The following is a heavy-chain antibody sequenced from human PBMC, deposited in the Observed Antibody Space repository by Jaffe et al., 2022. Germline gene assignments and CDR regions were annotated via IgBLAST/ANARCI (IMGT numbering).Heavy chain of an antibody. V-gene: IGHV3-30*18. Sequence: QVQLVESGGGVVQPGRSLRLSCAASGFTFSSYGMHWVRQAPGKGLEWVAVISYDGSNKYYADSVKGRFTISRDNSKNTLYLQMNSLRAEDTAVYYCAKDRFECWGSGCHGPDYWGQGTLVTVSS. CDR3: AKDRFECWGSGCHGPDY. CDR1: GFTFSSYG. J-gene: IGHJ4*02. CDR2: ISYDGSNK. D-gene: IGHD6-19*01.